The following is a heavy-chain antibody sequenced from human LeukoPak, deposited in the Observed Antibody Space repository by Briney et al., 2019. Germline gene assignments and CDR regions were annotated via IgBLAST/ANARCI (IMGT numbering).Heavy chain of an antibody. CDR2: IYYSGST. Sequence: SETLSLTCTVSGGSISSYYWSWIRQPPGKGLEWIGYIYYSGSTNYNPSLKSRVTISVDTSKNQFSLKLSSVTAADTAVYYCARDGFEGYSYGLDYWGQGTLVTVSS. CDR1: GGSISSYY. D-gene: IGHD5-18*01. CDR3: ARDGFEGYSYGLDY. V-gene: IGHV4-59*01. J-gene: IGHJ4*02.